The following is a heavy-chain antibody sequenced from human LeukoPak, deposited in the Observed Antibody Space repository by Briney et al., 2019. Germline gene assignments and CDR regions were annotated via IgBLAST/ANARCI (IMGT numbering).Heavy chain of an antibody. CDR2: ISGGGDAT. V-gene: IGHV3-23*01. CDR1: DFTFSTYA. J-gene: IGHJ3*02. Sequence: RGSLRLSCAASDFTFSTYAMSWVRQAPGKGLEWVSTISGGGDATYYADSVKGRFTISRDNSKNTLYLQMNSLRAEDTALYYCARGGRYADSYRDAFDIWGQGTMVTVSS. CDR3: ARGGRYADSYRDAFDI. D-gene: IGHD4-17*01.